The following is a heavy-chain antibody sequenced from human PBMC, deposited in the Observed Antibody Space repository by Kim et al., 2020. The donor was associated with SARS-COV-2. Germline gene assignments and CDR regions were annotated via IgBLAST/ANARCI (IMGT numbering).Heavy chain of an antibody. Sequence: GGSLRLSCAASGFTFSSYGMHWVRQAPGKGLEWVAVISYDGSNKYYADSVKGRFTISRDNSKNTLYLQMNSLRAEDTAVYYCAKSSYGDYWGQGTLVTVSS. V-gene: IGHV3-30*18. CDR3: AKSSYGDY. D-gene: IGHD1-26*01. CDR1: GFTFSSYG. J-gene: IGHJ4*02. CDR2: ISYDGSNK.